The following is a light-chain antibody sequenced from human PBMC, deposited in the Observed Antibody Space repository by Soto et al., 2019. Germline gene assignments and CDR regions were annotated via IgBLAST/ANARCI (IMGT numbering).Light chain of an antibody. V-gene: IGKV1-5*01. J-gene: IGKJ1*01. Sequence: DIQRTQSPSSLSASVGDRVTITCLVSQSISSWLAWYQQKPGKAPKLLIYDASSLESGVPSRFSGSGSGTEFTLTISSMQPDDFATYYCQQYNSYSRAFGQGTKVDIK. CDR1: QSISSW. CDR3: QQYNSYSRA. CDR2: DAS.